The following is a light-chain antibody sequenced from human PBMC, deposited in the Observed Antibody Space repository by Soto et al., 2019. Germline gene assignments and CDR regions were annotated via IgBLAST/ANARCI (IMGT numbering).Light chain of an antibody. CDR2: DVS. CDR3: QQYDSLPLT. J-gene: IGKJ5*01. Sequence: DLHMTHSLPFLSVSVGYRVTITCQASQDISNYLHWFQQKPGKAPQLLIFDVSNLQTGVPSRFSGGGSGTDFALTISSLEPEDIATYYCQQYDSLPLTLGQGSRLEIK. V-gene: IGKV1-33*01. CDR1: QDISNY.